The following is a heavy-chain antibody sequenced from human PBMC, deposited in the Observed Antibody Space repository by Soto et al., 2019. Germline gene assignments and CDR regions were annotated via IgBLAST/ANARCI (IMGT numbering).Heavy chain of an antibody. Sequence: PGGSLRLSCAASGFTFSSYAMSWVRQAPGKGLEWVSAISGSGGSTYYADSVKGRFTISRDNSKNTLYLQMNSLRAEDTAVYYCAKDQYDFWSGPTRYWGQGTLVTVSS. CDR1: GFTFSSYA. CDR3: AKDQYDFWSGPTRY. CDR2: ISGSGGST. J-gene: IGHJ4*02. V-gene: IGHV3-23*01. D-gene: IGHD3-3*01.